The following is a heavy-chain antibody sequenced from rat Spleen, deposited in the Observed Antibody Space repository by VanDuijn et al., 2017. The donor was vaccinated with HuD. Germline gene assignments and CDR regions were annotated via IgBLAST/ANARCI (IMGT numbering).Heavy chain of an antibody. CDR1: RFIFSNYD. V-gene: IGHV5-27*01. J-gene: IGHJ3*01. CDR3: TTDGQGARFAY. D-gene: IGHD5-1*01. CDR2: ISFDGGST. Sequence: EVQLVESGGGLVQPGRSMKLSCAASRFIFSNYDMAWVRQAPKKGLEWVAYISFDGGSTYYRDSVKGRFTISRDNTKSTLYLQMDSLRSEDTATYYCTTDGQGARFAYWGQGTLVTVSS.